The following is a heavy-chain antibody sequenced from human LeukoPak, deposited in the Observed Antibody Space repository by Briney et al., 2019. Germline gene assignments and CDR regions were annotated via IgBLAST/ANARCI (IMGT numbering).Heavy chain of an antibody. J-gene: IGHJ4*02. D-gene: IGHD3-22*01. CDR1: GFTFSSHS. CDR2: ISSSSTI. CDR3: ARGAYYYED. Sequence: GGSLRLSCAASGFTFSSHSMNWVRQAPGKGLEWVSYISSSSTIYYADSMKGRFTISRDNAKNSLYLQMNSLRAEDTAVYYCARGAYYYEDWGQGTLVTVSS. V-gene: IGHV3-48*01.